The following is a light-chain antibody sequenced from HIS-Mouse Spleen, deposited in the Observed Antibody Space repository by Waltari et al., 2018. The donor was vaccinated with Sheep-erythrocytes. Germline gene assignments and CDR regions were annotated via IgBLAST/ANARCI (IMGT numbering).Light chain of an antibody. CDR2: DVS. J-gene: IGLJ3*02. CDR3: CSYAGSYTFWV. CDR1: SSDVGGYNY. V-gene: IGLV2-11*01. Sequence: QSALTQPRSVSGSPGQSVTISCTRTSSDVGGYNYVPCYQQHPGKAPKLMIYDVSKRPSGVPDRFSGSKSGNTASLTISGLQAEDEADYYCCSYAGSYTFWVFGGGTKLTVL.